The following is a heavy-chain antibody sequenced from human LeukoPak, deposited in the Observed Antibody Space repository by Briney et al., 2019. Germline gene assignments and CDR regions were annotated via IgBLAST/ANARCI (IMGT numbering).Heavy chain of an antibody. CDR3: AKPPLAGVYYYGMDV. Sequence: SGGSLTLSCTASGFTFSSYAMSWVRQAPGTGLEWVSAMSGSGGSTYYADSVKGRFTISRDNSKNTLYLQMNSLRAEDTAVYYCAKPPLAGVYYYGMDVWGQGTTVTVSS. J-gene: IGHJ6*02. V-gene: IGHV3-23*01. CDR1: GFTFSSYA. D-gene: IGHD3-16*02. CDR2: MSGSGGST.